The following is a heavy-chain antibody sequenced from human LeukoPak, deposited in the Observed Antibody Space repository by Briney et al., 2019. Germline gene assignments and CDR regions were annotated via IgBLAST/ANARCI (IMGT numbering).Heavy chain of an antibody. D-gene: IGHD2-8*01. CDR1: GFTFSSYW. CDR3: ARDGYCTNGVCYDYGMDV. Sequence: GGSLRLSCAASGFTFSSYWMHWVRQAPGKGLVWVSRINSDGSSTSYADSVKGRFTISRDNAKSTLYLQMNSLRAEDTAVYYCARDGYCTNGVCYDYGMDVWGQGTTVTVSS. J-gene: IGHJ6*02. V-gene: IGHV3-74*01. CDR2: INSDGSST.